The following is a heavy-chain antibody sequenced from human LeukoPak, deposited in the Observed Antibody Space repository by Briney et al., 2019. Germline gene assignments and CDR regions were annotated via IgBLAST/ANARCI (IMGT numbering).Heavy chain of an antibody. J-gene: IGHJ4*02. CDR1: GGSISSYY. Sequence: PSETLSLTCTVSGGSISSYYWSWIRQPAGKGLEWIGRIYISGSTNYNPSLKSRVTMSVDTSKNQFSLKLSSVTAADTAVCYCARDRGTWNDDGFDYWGQGTLVTVSS. V-gene: IGHV4-4*07. D-gene: IGHD1-1*01. CDR2: IYISGST. CDR3: ARDRGTWNDDGFDY.